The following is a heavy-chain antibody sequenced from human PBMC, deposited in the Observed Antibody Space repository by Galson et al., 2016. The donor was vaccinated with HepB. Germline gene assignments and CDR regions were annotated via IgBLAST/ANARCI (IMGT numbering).Heavy chain of an antibody. CDR2: ISSSSDTI. V-gene: IGHV3-48*02. D-gene: IGHD3-3*01. CDR3: ARDFSRPDYWSFGPKYYYSGMDV. Sequence: SLRLSCAASGFTLKNYNMNWVRQAPGKGLEWVSYISSSSDTIYYADSVKGRFTTSRDNAKNSLYLRMNTLRDEDTAVYYCARDFSRPDYWSFGPKYYYSGMDVWGQGTTVTVSS. J-gene: IGHJ6*02. CDR1: GFTLKNYN.